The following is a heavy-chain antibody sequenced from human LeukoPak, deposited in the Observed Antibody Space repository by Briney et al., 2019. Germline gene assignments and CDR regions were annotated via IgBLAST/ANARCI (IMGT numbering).Heavy chain of an antibody. CDR1: GFTFHTYA. CDR3: AKDGYYDSSAYYYVRYFDL. V-gene: IGHV3-23*01. D-gene: IGHD3-22*01. J-gene: IGHJ2*01. Sequence: GGTLRLSCAASGFTFHTYAMSWVRQAPGKGLEWVSSISGGGDTTNYADSVKGRFIISRDNSKNTLYLQMNSLRAEDTAVYYCAKDGYYDSSAYYYVRYFDLWGRGTLVTVSS. CDR2: ISGGGDTT.